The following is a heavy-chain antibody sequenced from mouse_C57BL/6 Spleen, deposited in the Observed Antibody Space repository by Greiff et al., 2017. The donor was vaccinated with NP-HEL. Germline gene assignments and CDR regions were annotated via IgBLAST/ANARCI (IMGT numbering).Heavy chain of an antibody. V-gene: IGHV1-54*01. CDR1: GYAFTNYL. Sequence: QVQLKQSGAELVRPGTSVKVSCKASGYAFTNYLIEWVKQRPGQGLEWIGVINPGSGGTNYNEKFKGKATLTADKSSSTAYMQLSSLTSEDSAVYFCARRGYGSSYGWYFDVWGTGTTVTVSS. J-gene: IGHJ1*03. D-gene: IGHD1-1*01. CDR2: INPGSGGT. CDR3: ARRGYGSSYGWYFDV.